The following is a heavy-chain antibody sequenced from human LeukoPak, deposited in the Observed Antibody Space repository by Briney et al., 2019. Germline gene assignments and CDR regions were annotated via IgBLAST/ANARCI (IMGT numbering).Heavy chain of an antibody. CDR3: ARGSTTVTHRGGFDS. V-gene: IGHV3-74*01. J-gene: IGHJ4*02. Sequence: PGGSLRLSCAASGFTFSRYWMHWVRQAPGKGLVWVSRIDSDGSSTTYADSVKGRFTISRDNAKNSLYLQMNSLRAEDTAMYYCARGSTTVTHRGGFDSWGQGTLVTVSS. CDR2: IDSDGSST. CDR1: GFTFSRYW. D-gene: IGHD4-17*01.